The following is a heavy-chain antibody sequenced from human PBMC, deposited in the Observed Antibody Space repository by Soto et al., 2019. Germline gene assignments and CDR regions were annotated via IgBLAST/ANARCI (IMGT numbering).Heavy chain of an antibody. J-gene: IGHJ6*02. CDR2: IIPIFGTA. D-gene: IGHD3-22*01. CDR3: ARAMYDISGYYYGYYYYYGMDV. V-gene: IGHV1-69*01. CDR1: GGTFSSYA. Sequence: QVQLVQSGAEVKKPGSSVKVSCKASGGTFSSYAISWVRQAPGQGLEWMGGIIPIFGTANYAQKFQGRVTITADESTSTAYMELSSLRSEDTAVYYCARAMYDISGYYYGYYYYYGMDVWGQGTTVTVSS.